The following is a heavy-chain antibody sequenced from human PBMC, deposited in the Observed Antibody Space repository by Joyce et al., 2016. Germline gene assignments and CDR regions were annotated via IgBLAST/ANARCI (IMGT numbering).Heavy chain of an antibody. J-gene: IGHJ3*02. CDR1: GFTFSGYY. V-gene: IGHV1-2*02. CDR2: INPNSGVT. D-gene: IGHD3-10*01. Sequence: QVQLVQSRAEVKKPGASAKVSCKASGFTFSGYYIHWVRQAPGQGLEWVGWINPNSGVTNSEQNCQNRVTMTRDTSINTAYMELSSLRSDDTAVYYCVVTYTEKDDYDWGAFDIWGQGTMVTVSS. CDR3: VVTYTEKDDYDWGAFDI.